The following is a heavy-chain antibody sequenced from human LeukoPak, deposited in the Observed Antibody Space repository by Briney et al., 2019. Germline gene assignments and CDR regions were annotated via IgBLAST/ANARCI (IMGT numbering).Heavy chain of an antibody. Sequence: GGSLRLSCAASGFISSDYYMSWIRQAPGKGLEWISYITSSSTTYTNYAGSVKGRFTISRDNAKNSLYLQMNSLRSDDTAVYYCARHGSGLSFDYWGQGTLVTVSS. CDR3: ARHGSGLSFDY. J-gene: IGHJ4*02. V-gene: IGHV3-11*03. CDR1: GFISSDYY. D-gene: IGHD5-12*01. CDR2: ITSSSTTYT.